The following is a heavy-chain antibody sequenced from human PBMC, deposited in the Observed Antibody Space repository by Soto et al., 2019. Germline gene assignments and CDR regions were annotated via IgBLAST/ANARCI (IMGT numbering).Heavy chain of an antibody. CDR2: VSTYNGKT. CDR1: GYTFTNFG. D-gene: IGHD3-22*01. CDR3: ARGAFGYDSRGYYLDY. J-gene: IGHJ4*02. Sequence: QIQLVQSGDEVKAPGASVKVSCKASGYTFTNFGISWVRQAPGQGLEWLGWVSTYNGKTKYAEKIQDRVTMTIDSTASTAYMELGSMTSDDASVYYCARGAFGYDSRGYYLDYWGQGTLVTVSS. V-gene: IGHV1-18*04.